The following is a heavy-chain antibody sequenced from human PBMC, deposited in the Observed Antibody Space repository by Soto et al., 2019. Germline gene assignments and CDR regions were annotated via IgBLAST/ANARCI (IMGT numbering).Heavy chain of an antibody. V-gene: IGHV1-8*02. Sequence: ASVQVSCKASGYTFTDYYMHWVRQAPGQGLEWMGWMNPNSGNTGYAQKFQGRVTMTRNTSISTAYMELSSLRSEDTAVYYCARGRPYSSGNYYFDYWGQGTLVKSPQ. CDR1: GYTFTDYY. J-gene: IGHJ4*02. CDR3: ARGRPYSSGNYYFDY. CDR2: MNPNSGNT. D-gene: IGHD3-22*01.